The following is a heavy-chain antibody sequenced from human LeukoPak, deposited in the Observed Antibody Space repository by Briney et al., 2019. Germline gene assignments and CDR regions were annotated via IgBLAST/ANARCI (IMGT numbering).Heavy chain of an antibody. CDR3: ARAYYYDRSGYYTDP. V-gene: IGHV3-7*01. CDR1: GFTFSTYW. J-gene: IGHJ5*02. D-gene: IGHD3-22*01. CDR2: IKQDGSAK. Sequence: PGGSLRLSCAASGFTFSTYWMSWVRQTPGKGLEWVANIKQDGSAKYYVDSVKGRFTMSRDNAKNSLYLQMNSLRAEDTAVYYCARAYYYDRSGYYTDPWGQGTLVTVSS.